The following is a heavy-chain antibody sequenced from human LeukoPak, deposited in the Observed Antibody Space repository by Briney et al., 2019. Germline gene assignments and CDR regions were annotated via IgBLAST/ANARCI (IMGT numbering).Heavy chain of an antibody. CDR1: GGSLSGYN. Sequence: KPSETLSLTCAVYGGSLSGYNWFWIRQPPGKGLEWIGEINHSGRTNYNPSLKSRVTISIDKSENRFSVKLTSVTAADSAVYFCARAYYYDSTGYFEDEYWGQGTLVAVSS. D-gene: IGHD3-22*01. CDR3: ARAYYYDSTGYFEDEY. J-gene: IGHJ4*02. V-gene: IGHV4-34*01. CDR2: INHSGRT.